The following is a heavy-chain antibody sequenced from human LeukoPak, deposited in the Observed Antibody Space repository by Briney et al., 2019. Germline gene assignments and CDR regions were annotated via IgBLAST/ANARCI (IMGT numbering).Heavy chain of an antibody. V-gene: IGHV4-34*01. D-gene: IGHD6-13*01. J-gene: IGHJ5*02. CDR1: GGFFSGCY. Sequence: SETLTLTYAVYGGFFSGCYWSGLRQPPGEGLEWIGEINHSGSTNYNPSFKGRVTISVDKSKNHISLPLSTLTGCDQAVYYCWRPLKQQLERGIWFDPWGQGTLVTVSS. CDR3: WRPLKQQLERGIWFDP. CDR2: INHSGST.